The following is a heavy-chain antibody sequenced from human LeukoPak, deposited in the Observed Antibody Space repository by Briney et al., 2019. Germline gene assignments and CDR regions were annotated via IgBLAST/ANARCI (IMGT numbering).Heavy chain of an antibody. V-gene: IGHV3-15*01. J-gene: IGHJ4*02. Sequence: GSLRLSCAASGFTFSNAWMSWVRQAPGKGLEWVGRIKSKTDGGTTDYAAPVKGRFTISRDDSKNTLYLQMNSLKTEDTAVYYCTTGWEYQLLERSYWGQGTLVTVSS. CDR3: TTGWEYQLLERSY. CDR1: GFTFSNAW. CDR2: IKSKTDGGTT. D-gene: IGHD2-2*01.